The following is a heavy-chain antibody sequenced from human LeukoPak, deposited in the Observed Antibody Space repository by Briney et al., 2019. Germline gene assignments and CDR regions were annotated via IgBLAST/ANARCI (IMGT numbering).Heavy chain of an antibody. CDR3: ASENYGGAFDY. J-gene: IGHJ4*02. CDR2: IYHSGST. Sequence: SETLSLTCAVSGGSISSGGYSWSWIRQPPGKGLEWIGYIYHSGSTYYNPSLKSRVTISVDRSKNQFSLKLSSVTAADTAVYYCASENYGGAFDYWGQGTLVTVSS. CDR1: GGSISSGGYS. D-gene: IGHD4-23*01. V-gene: IGHV4-30-2*01.